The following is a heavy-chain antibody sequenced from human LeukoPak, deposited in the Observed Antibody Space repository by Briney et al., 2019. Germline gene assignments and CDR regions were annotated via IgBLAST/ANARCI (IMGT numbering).Heavy chain of an antibody. CDR1: GFIFTDYN. CDR3: ARVGGDHDGFDY. V-gene: IGHV3-21*06. CDR2: ISTTGTYI. Sequence: AGGSLRLSCVGSGFIFTDYNMIWVRQAPGKGLEWLFFISTTGTYIYDAGSVRGRFTVSRDNAKSSLYLQMSSLRAEDTAVYYCARVGGDHDGFDYWGQGTLVTVSS. J-gene: IGHJ4*02. D-gene: IGHD3-16*01.